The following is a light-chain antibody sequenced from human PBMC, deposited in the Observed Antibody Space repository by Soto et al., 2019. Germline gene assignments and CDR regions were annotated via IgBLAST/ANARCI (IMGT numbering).Light chain of an antibody. CDR1: QTINSW. Sequence: DIQMTQSPSTLSASVGDRVSITCRASQTINSWLAWYQQKPGKAPKLLIYDASNLETGVPSRFSGSGSGTDFTFTISSLQPEDIASYYCQQYDNLPLTFGGGTKVDIK. V-gene: IGKV1-33*01. J-gene: IGKJ4*01. CDR2: DAS. CDR3: QQYDNLPLT.